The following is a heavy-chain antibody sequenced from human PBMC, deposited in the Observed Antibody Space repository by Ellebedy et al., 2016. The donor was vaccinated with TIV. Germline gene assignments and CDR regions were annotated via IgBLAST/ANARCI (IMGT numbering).Heavy chain of an antibody. Sequence: GGSLRLSCAASGFSLSSYWMHWVRQAPGKGLEWVANIKQEGSEKYYVDSVKGRFTISRDNAKNSLYLQMNSLRADDTAVYFCGRAIGSGSCYWGQGTLVTVSS. D-gene: IGHD3-10*01. V-gene: IGHV3-7*01. J-gene: IGHJ4*02. CDR3: GRAIGSGSCY. CDR1: GFSLSSYW. CDR2: IKQEGSEK.